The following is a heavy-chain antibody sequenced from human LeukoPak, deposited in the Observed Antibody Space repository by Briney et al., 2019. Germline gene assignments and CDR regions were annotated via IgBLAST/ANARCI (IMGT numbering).Heavy chain of an antibody. CDR2: IYYSGST. CDR3: ARTTSLLWSAFDY. J-gene: IGHJ4*02. D-gene: IGHD3-10*02. CDR1: GGSISSSSYY. Sequence: PSETLSLTCTVSGGSISSSSYYWGWIRQPPGKGLEWIGSIYYSGSTYYNPSLKSRVTISVDTSKNQFSLNLNSVTAADTAVYYCARTTSLLWSAFDYWGQGTLVTVSS. V-gene: IGHV4-39*07.